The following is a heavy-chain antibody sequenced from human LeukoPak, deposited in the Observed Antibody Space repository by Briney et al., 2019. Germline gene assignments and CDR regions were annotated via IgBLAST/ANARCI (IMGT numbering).Heavy chain of an antibody. D-gene: IGHD3-9*01. CDR2: ISGSGGST. CDR1: GFTFSSYA. Sequence: GGSLRLSCAASGFTFSSYAMSWVRQAPGKGLEWVSAISGSGGSTYYADSVKGRFTISRDNSKNTLYLQMNSLRAEDTAVCYCAKAGYDILTGYYIPPAFDYWGQGTLVTVSS. CDR3: AKAGYDILTGYYIPPAFDY. V-gene: IGHV3-23*01. J-gene: IGHJ4*02.